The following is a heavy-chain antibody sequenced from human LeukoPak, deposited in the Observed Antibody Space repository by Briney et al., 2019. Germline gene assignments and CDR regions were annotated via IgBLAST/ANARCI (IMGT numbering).Heavy chain of an antibody. CDR3: AKKGATTGDFDY. CDR1: GLTFSNFL. V-gene: IGHV3-23*01. D-gene: IGHD1-26*01. Sequence: GGSLRLSCAASGLTFSNFLMTWVRQAPGKGPEWASAISGSGGDTYYADSVKGRFTISRDNSKNTLYLQMNSLRAEDTAVYYCAKKGATTGDFDYWGQGTLVTVSS. J-gene: IGHJ4*02. CDR2: ISGSGGDT.